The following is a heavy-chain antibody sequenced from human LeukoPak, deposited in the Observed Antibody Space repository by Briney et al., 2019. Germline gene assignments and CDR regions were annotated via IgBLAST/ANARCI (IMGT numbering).Heavy chain of an antibody. CDR2: TYYRSKWYN. CDR1: GDSVSSNSAA. Sequence: SQTLSLTCAISGDSVSSNSAAWNWIRQSPSRCLEWLARTYYRSKWYNDYAVSVKSRITINPDASKNQFSLQLNSVTPEDTAVYYCARDMGSSFNPYYFDYWGQGTLVTVSS. V-gene: IGHV6-1*01. CDR3: ARDMGSSFNPYYFDY. J-gene: IGHJ4*02. D-gene: IGHD6-13*01.